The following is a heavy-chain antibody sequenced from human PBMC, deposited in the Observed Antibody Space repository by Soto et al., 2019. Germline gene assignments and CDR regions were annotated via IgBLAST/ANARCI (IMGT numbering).Heavy chain of an antibody. J-gene: IGHJ3*02. CDR1: GDTVTDLS. V-gene: IGHV1-24*01. D-gene: IGHD2-15*01. CDR3: ALSGWDAFDI. CDR2: FDPEDGET. Sequence: APVKIARKVSGDTVTDLSIDGVRQAPGKGLEWMGGFDPEDGETIYAQKFQGRVTMTEDTSTDTAYMELSSLRSEDTAVYYCALSGWDAFDIWGQGTMVTVSS.